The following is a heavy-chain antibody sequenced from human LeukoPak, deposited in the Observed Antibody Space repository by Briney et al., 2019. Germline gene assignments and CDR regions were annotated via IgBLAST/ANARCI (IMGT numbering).Heavy chain of an antibody. CDR3: ARDFDYGDYGGYFDY. Sequence: SVKVSCKASGGTFGSYAISWVRQAPGQGLEWMGRIIPILGIANYAQKFQGRVTITADKSTSTAYMELSSLRSEDTAVYYCARDFDYGDYGGYFDYWGQGTLVTVSS. CDR2: IIPILGIA. CDR1: GGTFGSYA. V-gene: IGHV1-69*04. D-gene: IGHD4-17*01. J-gene: IGHJ4*02.